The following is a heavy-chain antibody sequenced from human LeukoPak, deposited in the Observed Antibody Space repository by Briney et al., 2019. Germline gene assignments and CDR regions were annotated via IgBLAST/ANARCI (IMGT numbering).Heavy chain of an antibody. Sequence: AGGSLRLSCAASGFTFSSYAMRWVRQAPGKGLEWVSAISGSGGSTYYADSVKGRFTISRDNSKNTLYLQMNSLRAEDTAVYYCAKDKDYYGSGSFDYWGQGTLVTVSS. CDR1: GFTFSSYA. J-gene: IGHJ4*02. D-gene: IGHD3-10*01. V-gene: IGHV3-23*01. CDR3: AKDKDYYGSGSFDY. CDR2: ISGSGGST.